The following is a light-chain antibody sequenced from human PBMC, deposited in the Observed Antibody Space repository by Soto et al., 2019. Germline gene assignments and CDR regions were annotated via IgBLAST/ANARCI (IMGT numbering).Light chain of an antibody. Sequence: DIQMTQSPSTLSASVGDRVTITCRASQTVSTWLAWYQQKPGQAPKLLIYDASTLERGVPSRFRGSGSGTEFTLTISSLQPDEFAVYYCQQYNSYSNTFGQGTKVEI. CDR3: QQYNSYSNT. J-gene: IGKJ1*01. V-gene: IGKV1-5*01. CDR2: DAS. CDR1: QTVSTW.